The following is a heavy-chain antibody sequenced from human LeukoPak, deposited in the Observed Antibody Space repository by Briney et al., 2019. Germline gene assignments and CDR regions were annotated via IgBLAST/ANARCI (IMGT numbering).Heavy chain of an antibody. V-gene: IGHV3-23*01. D-gene: IGHD6-19*01. CDR3: AKSLYSSGWSVDY. J-gene: IGHJ4*02. CDR1: GFTFSSYG. CDR2: ISGSGGST. Sequence: PGGSLRLSCAASGFTFSSYGMSWVRQAPGKGLEWVSAISGSGGSTYYADSVKGRFTISRDNSKNTLYLQMNSLRAEDTAVFYCAKSLYSSGWSVDYWGQGTLVTVSS.